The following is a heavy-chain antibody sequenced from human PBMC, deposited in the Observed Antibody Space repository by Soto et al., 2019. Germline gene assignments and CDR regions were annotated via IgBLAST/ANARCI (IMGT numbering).Heavy chain of an antibody. V-gene: IGHV4-30-4*01. Sequence: QVRLQESGPRLVKPSQTLSLTCSVSGASIRDGDYYWSWLRQPPGKGPEWIGIIDYTGGTHYNPTLTGAVSMSVDTSANQFSLKVNFVTAADSAVYYCARVGYGDYGRGYYFDFWGPGILVTVSS. J-gene: IGHJ4*02. CDR2: IDYTGGT. D-gene: IGHD4-17*01. CDR3: ARVGYGDYGRGYYFDF. CDR1: GASIRDGDYY.